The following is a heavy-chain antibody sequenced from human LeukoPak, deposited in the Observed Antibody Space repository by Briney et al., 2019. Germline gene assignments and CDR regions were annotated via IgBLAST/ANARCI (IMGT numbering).Heavy chain of an antibody. V-gene: IGHV4-4*07. D-gene: IGHD6-19*01. J-gene: IGHJ6*03. CDR1: GGSFSNHF. CDR2: IYPSGNT. CDR3: ASLGMNPGIAVAAPQRLFQTPQNYYYYYYMDV. Sequence: SETLSLTCSVSGGSFSNHFWSWVRQPAGKGLEWIGRIYPSGNTNYNPSLKSRVTLSVDTSKTQFYLSLSSVTAADTAVYYCASLGMNPGIAVAAPQRLFQTPQNYYYYYYMDVWGKGTTVTISS.